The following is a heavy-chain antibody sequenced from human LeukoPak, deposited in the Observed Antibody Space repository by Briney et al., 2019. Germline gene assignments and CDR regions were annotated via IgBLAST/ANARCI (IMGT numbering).Heavy chain of an antibody. V-gene: IGHV4-38-2*02. CDR1: GYSISSGYY. CDR3: ARAVAAAGPFYYYYYMDV. Sequence: SETLSLTCTVSGYSISSGYYWGWIRQPPGKGLEWIGSIYHSGSTYYNPSLKSRVTISVDTSKNQFSLKLSSVTAADTAVYYCARAVAAAGPFYYYYYMDVWGKGTTVTVSS. J-gene: IGHJ6*03. CDR2: IYHSGST. D-gene: IGHD6-13*01.